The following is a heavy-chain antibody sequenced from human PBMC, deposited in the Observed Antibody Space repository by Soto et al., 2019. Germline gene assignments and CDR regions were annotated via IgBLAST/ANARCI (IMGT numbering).Heavy chain of an antibody. D-gene: IGHD2-2*01. CDR3: ARDSHKDILYCSSTSCYSRPTKYYYYYMDV. CDR1: GFTISSHW. J-gene: IGHJ6*03. Sequence: PGGLLRLSCAACGFTISSHWMSWVRQAPGKGLEWVANIKQDGSEKYYVDSVKGRFTISRDNAKNSLYLQMNSLRAEDTAVYYCARDSHKDILYCSSTSCYSRPTKYYYYYMDVWGKGTTVTVSS. CDR2: IKQDGSEK. V-gene: IGHV3-7*01.